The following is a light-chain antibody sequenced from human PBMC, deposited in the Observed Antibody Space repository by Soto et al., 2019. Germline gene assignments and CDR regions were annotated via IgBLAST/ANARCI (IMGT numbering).Light chain of an antibody. J-gene: IGLJ1*01. V-gene: IGLV2-14*01. CDR3: SSYTSSSTYV. CDR2: DVS. CDR1: SSDVGGCNY. Sequence: QSALTQPASVSGSPGQSITISCTGTSSDVGGCNYVSCYQQHPGKAPKLMIYDVSNRPSGVSNRFSGSKSGNTASLPISGLQAEDESDYYCSSYTSSSTYVFGTGTKLTVL.